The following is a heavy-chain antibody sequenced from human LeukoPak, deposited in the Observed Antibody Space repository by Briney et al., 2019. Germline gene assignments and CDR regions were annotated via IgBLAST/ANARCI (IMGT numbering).Heavy chain of an antibody. CDR3: ARDQWSSSWYGAFDA. V-gene: IGHV4-59*01. CDR1: GGSISNYY. CDR2: VYHGGST. D-gene: IGHD6-13*01. Sequence: ASETLSLTCTVSGGSISNYYWSWIRQPPGKGLEWIGYVYHGGSTDYNPSLKSRVTISVDTSKNQFSLKLRSVTAADTAVYYCARDQWSSSWYGAFDAWGQGTMVTVSS. J-gene: IGHJ3*01.